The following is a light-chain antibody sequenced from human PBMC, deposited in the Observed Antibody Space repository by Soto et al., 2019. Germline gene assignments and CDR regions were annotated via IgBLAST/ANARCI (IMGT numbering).Light chain of an antibody. CDR1: QSISTW. Sequence: DFQMTQSPSTLSASVGDRVTITCRATQSISTWLAWYQQKPGKAPKLLIYKASNLESGVPSRFSGSGSGTEFTLTISSLQPDDFGTYFCQQYNSYSEFTFGPGTKVEIK. CDR2: KAS. CDR3: QQYNSYSEFT. V-gene: IGKV1-5*03. J-gene: IGKJ3*01.